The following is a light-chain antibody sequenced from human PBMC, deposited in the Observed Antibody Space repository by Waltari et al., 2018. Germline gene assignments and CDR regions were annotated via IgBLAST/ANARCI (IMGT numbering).Light chain of an antibody. CDR2: GVS. CDR1: SSDDGGSNY. V-gene: IGLV2-14*01. CDR3: CSYTTSNTWV. Sequence: QSAPTQPPSVSGSPGQSVTISCTGTSSDDGGSNYVSWYQQHPGKAPKLMIYGVSNRPSGVSDRFSGSKSGNTASLTISGLQAEDEADYYCCSYTTSNTWVFGGGTRLTVL. J-gene: IGLJ2*01.